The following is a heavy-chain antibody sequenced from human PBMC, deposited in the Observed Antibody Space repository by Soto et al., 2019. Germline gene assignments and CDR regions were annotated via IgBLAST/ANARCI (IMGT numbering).Heavy chain of an antibody. CDR2: IILPFGTP. CDR1: GGTFSNYA. CDR3: ARGPDYEGYFDY. V-gene: IGHV1-69*12. D-gene: IGHD4-17*01. Sequence: QVRLVQSEAEVKKPGSSVKVSCKASGGTFSNYAITWVRQAPGQGLEWMGVIILPFGTPNYAQTFQGRATITADESMSTAYMELSGLRSEDTAVYYCARGPDYEGYFDYWGRGTLVTVSS. J-gene: IGHJ4*02.